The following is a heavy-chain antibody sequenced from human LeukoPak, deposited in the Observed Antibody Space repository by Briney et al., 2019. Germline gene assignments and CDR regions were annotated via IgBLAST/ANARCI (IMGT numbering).Heavy chain of an antibody. CDR2: ISSDSSYT. V-gene: IGHV3-11*05. CDR1: GFTFSDYY. Sequence: GGSLRLSCAASGFTFSDYYMSWIRQAPGKGLEWVSYISSDSSYTNYADSVKGRFTISRDNAKNSLYLQMNSLRAEDTAVYYCARVVRGSYSVDYWGEGTLVSVSS. D-gene: IGHD1-26*01. CDR3: ARVVRGSYSVDY. J-gene: IGHJ4*02.